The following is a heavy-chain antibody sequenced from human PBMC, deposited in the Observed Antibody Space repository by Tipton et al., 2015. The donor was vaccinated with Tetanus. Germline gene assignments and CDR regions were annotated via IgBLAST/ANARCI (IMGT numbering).Heavy chain of an antibody. J-gene: IGHJ3*02. CDR2: IYTSGST. D-gene: IGHD1-26*01. CDR3: ARDRGVGATVPTAFDI. CDR1: GGSISSYY. V-gene: IGHV4-4*07. Sequence: GLVKPSETLSLTCTVSGGSISSYYWSWIRQPAGKGLEWIGRIYTSGSTNYNPSLKSRVTMSVDTSKNQFSLKLSSVTAADTAVYYCARDRGVGATVPTAFDIWGQGTMVTVSS.